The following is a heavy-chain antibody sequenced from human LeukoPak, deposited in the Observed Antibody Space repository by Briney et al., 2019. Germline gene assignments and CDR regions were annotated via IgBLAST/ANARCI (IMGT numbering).Heavy chain of an antibody. Sequence: GGSLRLSCAASGFTFSSYAMHWVRQAPGKGLEWVAVISYDGSNKYYADSVKGRFTISRDNSKNTLYLQMNSLRAEDTAVYYCVNDNWNTWGQGTLVTVSS. CDR2: ISYDGSNK. D-gene: IGHD1-20*01. J-gene: IGHJ4*02. CDR3: VNDNWNT. V-gene: IGHV3-30-3*02. CDR1: GFTFSSYA.